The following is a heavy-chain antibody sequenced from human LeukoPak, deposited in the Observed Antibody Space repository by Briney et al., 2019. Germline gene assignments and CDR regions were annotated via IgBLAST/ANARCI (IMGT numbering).Heavy chain of an antibody. CDR3: AKDRRWDVGRHFDY. J-gene: IGHJ4*02. V-gene: IGHV3-64*01. Sequence: PGGSLRLSCAVSGFTFSRYAMHWVRQAPGKGLEYVSAISPNGVSTYYAHSVQSRFTISRDNSKNTLYLQVGSLRTEDMAVYYCAKDRRWDVGRHFDYWGQGTLVTVSS. CDR2: ISPNGVST. D-gene: IGHD1-26*01. CDR1: GFTFSRYA.